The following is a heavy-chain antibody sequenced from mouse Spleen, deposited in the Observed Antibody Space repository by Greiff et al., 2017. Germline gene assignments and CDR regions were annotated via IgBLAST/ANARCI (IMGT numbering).Heavy chain of an antibody. J-gene: IGHJ3*01. CDR3: TTSYYSYDWFAY. CDR1: GFNIKDYY. Sequence: EVQLQQSGAELVRPGASVKLSCTASGFNIKDYYMHWVKQRPEQGLEWIGRIDPEDGDTEYAPKFQGKATMTADTSSNTAYLQLSSLTSEDTAVYYCTTSYYSYDWFAYWGQGTLVTVSA. CDR2: IDPEDGDT. V-gene: IGHV14-1*01. D-gene: IGHD2-12*01.